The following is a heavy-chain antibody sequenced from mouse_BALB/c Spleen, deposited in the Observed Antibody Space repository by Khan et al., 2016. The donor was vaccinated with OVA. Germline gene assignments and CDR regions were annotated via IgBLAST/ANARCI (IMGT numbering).Heavy chain of an antibody. Sequence: VQLVESGPGLVAPSQSLSITCSVSGFSLTDYGVSWIRQPPGKGLEWLGVIWGGGSTYYNSALESRLSISKDNSKSQVFLKMNSLQTDDTAMYYCAKWLCSDYYALDYWGQGTSVTVSS. CDR3: AKWLCSDYYALDY. CDR2: IWGGGST. J-gene: IGHJ4*01. V-gene: IGHV2-6-5*01. CDR1: GFSLTDYG. D-gene: IGHD2-2*01.